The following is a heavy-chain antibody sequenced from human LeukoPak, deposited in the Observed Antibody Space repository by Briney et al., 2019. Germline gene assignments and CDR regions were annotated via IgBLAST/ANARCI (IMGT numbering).Heavy chain of an antibody. CDR3: AREGIAAAGDAFDI. D-gene: IGHD6-13*01. CDR2: IYTSGST. J-gene: IGHJ3*02. CDR1: GGSISSYY. V-gene: IGHV4-4*07. Sequence: SETLSLTCTVSGGSISSYYWSWIRQPAGKGLEWIGRIYTSGSTNYNPSLKSRVTMSVDPSKNQFSLKLSSVTAADTAVYYCAREGIAAAGDAFDIWGQGTMVTVSS.